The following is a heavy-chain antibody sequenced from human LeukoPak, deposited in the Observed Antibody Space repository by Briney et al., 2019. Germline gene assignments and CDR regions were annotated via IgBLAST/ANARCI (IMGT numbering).Heavy chain of an antibody. CDR2: IRGKTNNYAT. CDR1: GFTFSDSA. Sequence: GGSLKLSCAASGFTFSDSAMHWVRQASGKGLEWVGQIRGKTNNYATAYAASVKGRLTISRDDSQNTAYLQMNSLETEDTAVYYCTRRGYDANDAYDIWGQGTMVTVSS. CDR3: TRRGYDANDAYDI. V-gene: IGHV3-73*01. J-gene: IGHJ3*02. D-gene: IGHD6-25*01.